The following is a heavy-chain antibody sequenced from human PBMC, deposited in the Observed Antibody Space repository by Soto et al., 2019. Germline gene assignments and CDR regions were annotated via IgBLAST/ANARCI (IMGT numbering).Heavy chain of an antibody. CDR2: ISGSGFKK. D-gene: IGHD1-26*01. V-gene: IGHV3-23*01. Sequence: SLRLSCAASGFIFENFGMSWVRQAPGKGLEWISSISGSGFKKYYADSVKGRFTISRDNSKSSVYLELNNLSAEDTAVYHCAKNQGVELVPLATVDWFDPWGQGSVVTVSS. CDR3: AKNQGVELVPLATVDWFDP. CDR1: GFIFENFG. J-gene: IGHJ5*02.